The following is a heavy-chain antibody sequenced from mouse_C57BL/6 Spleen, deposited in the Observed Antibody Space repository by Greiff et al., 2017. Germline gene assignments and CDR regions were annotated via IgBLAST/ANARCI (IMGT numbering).Heavy chain of an antibody. CDR1: GYTFTSYW. Sequence: VKLQQPGAELVKPGASVKLSCKASGYTFTSYWMHWVKQRPGQGLEWIGMIHPNSGSTNYNEKFKSKATLTVDKSSSTAYMQLSSLTSEDSAVYYCARRPYDGAMDYWGQGTSVTVSS. CDR3: ARRPYDGAMDY. D-gene: IGHD2-3*01. J-gene: IGHJ4*01. CDR2: IHPNSGST. V-gene: IGHV1-64*01.